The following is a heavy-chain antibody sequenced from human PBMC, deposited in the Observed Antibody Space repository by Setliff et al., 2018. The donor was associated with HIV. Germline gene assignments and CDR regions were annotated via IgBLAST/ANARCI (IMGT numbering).Heavy chain of an antibody. V-gene: IGHV4-39*01. CDR3: ATHRAQ. J-gene: IGHJ1*01. CDR1: GGSTSSSSDY. CDR2: VYYSGST. Sequence: PSETLSLTCSVSGGSTSSSSDYWAWVRQPPGKGPEWIGRVYYSGSTHYNPSLKSRVTISVDTSKNQFSLKLSSVTAADPAVYYCATHRAQWGQGTLVTVSS.